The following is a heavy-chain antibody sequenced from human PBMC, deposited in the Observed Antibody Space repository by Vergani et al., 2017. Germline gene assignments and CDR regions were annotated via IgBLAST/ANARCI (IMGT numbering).Heavy chain of an antibody. Sequence: QLQLQESGPGLVKPSETLSLTCTVSGSSISSSSYYWGWIRQPPGKGLEWIGSIYYSGSTYYNPSLKSRVTISVDTSKNQFSLKLSSVTAADTAVYYCARYNDYGDYGEETRFDPWGQGTLVTVSS. D-gene: IGHD4-17*01. CDR1: GSSISSSSYY. CDR3: ARYNDYGDYGEETRFDP. J-gene: IGHJ5*02. V-gene: IGHV4-39*01. CDR2: IYYSGST.